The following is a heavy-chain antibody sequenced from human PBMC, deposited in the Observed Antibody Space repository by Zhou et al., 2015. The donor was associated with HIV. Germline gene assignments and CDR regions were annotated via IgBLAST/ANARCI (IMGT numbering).Heavy chain of an antibody. V-gene: IGHV1-69*01. J-gene: IGHJ6*03. CDR2: IIPIFGTA. CDR1: GGTFSSYA. D-gene: IGHD4-17*01. CDR3: ARDKDHDYGDYADYYYYMDV. Sequence: QVQLVQSGAEVKKPGSSVKVSCKASGGTFSSYAISWVRQAPGQGLEWMGGIIPIFGTANYAQKFQGRVTITADESTSTAYMELSSLRSEDTAVYYCARDKDHDYGDYADYYYYMDVWGKGTTVTVSS.